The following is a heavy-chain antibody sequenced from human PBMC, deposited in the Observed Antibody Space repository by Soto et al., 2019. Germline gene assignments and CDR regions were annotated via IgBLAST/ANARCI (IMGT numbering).Heavy chain of an antibody. CDR2: IYYSGST. D-gene: IGHD2-8*01. J-gene: IGHJ4*02. CDR3: ARDGDGYCTNGVCSPNDY. Sequence: PSETLSLTCTVSGGSISSGGYYWSWIRQHPGKGLEWIGYIYYSGSTYYNPSLKSRVTISVDTSKNQFSLKLSSVTAADTAVYYCARDGDGYCTNGVCSPNDYWGQGPLVTVSS. V-gene: IGHV4-31*03. CDR1: GGSISSGGYY.